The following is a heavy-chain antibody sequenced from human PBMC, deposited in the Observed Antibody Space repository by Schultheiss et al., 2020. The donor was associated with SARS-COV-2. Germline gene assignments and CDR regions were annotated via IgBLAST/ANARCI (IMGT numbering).Heavy chain of an antibody. CDR1: GFTFSSYW. Sequence: GSLRLSCAASGFTFSSYWMSWVRQAPGKGLEWVANIKQDGSEKYYVDSVKGRFTISRDNAKNSLYLQMNSLRAEDTAVYYCARDENWNYRPYYYYGMDVWGQGTTVTVSS. J-gene: IGHJ6*02. CDR3: ARDENWNYRPYYYYGMDV. CDR2: IKQDGSEK. D-gene: IGHD1-7*01. V-gene: IGHV3-7*01.